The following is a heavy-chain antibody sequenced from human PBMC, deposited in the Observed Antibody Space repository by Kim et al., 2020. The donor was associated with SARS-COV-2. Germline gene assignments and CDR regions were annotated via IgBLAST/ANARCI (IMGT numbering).Heavy chain of an antibody. D-gene: IGHD2-21*02. Sequence: SVKVSCKASGFTFTSSAMQWVRQARGQRLEWIGWIVVGSGNTNYAQKFQERVTITRDMSTSTAYMELSSLRSEDTAVYYCAADLTPGNGYCGGDCYSGFDPWGQGTLVTVSS. CDR3: AADLTPGNGYCGGDCYSGFDP. J-gene: IGHJ5*02. CDR1: GFTFTSSA. CDR2: IVVGSGNT. V-gene: IGHV1-58*02.